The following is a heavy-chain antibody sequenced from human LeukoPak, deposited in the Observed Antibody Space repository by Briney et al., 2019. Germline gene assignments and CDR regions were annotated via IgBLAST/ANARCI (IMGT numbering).Heavy chain of an antibody. Sequence: GGSLRLSCAASGFTFSSYAMSWVRQAPGKGLEWVSAISGSGGSTYYADSVKGRFTISRDNSKNTPYLQMNSLRAEDTAVYYCAKYRTPGSGYYYAFDIWGQGTMVTVSS. CDR3: AKYRTPGSGYYYAFDI. CDR1: GFTFSSYA. J-gene: IGHJ3*02. V-gene: IGHV3-23*01. CDR2: ISGSGGST. D-gene: IGHD3-22*01.